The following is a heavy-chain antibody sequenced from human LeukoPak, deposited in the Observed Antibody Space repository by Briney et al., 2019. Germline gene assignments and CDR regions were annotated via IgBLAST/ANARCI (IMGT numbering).Heavy chain of an antibody. CDR3: VRSRGYSYGYSYYFDY. CDR2: IYPGDSET. Sequence: GESLKISCKGSGYSFTSYWIGWVRQMPGKGLEWMGIIYPGDSETRYSPSFQGQVTISADKSISTAYLQWSSLKASDTAMYYCVRSRGYSYGYSYYFDYWGQGTLVTVSS. CDR1: GYSFTSYW. J-gene: IGHJ4*02. V-gene: IGHV5-51*01. D-gene: IGHD5-18*01.